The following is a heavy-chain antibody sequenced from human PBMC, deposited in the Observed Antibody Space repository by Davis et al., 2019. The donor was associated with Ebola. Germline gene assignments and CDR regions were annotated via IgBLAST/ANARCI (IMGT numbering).Heavy chain of an antibody. V-gene: IGHV4-34*01. CDR1: GGSFSGYY. Sequence: MPGGSLRLSCAVYGGSFSGYYWSWIRQLPGKGLEWIGEINHSGATNYNPSVKSRVTISVDTSKNQFSLKLRAVTAAATAVYYCARGLRQKSDIVVVVAATLGFDYWGQGTLVTVSS. CDR3: ARGLRQKSDIVVVVAATLGFDY. CDR2: INHSGAT. J-gene: IGHJ4*02. D-gene: IGHD2-15*01.